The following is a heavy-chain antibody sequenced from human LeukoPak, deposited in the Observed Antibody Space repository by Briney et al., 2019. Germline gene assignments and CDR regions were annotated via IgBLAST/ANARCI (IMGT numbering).Heavy chain of an antibody. J-gene: IGHJ3*02. CDR3: ARDRNCSSTSCYSDAFDI. CDR2: IGGSGGGP. V-gene: IGHV3-23*01. Sequence: GGSLRLSCAASGFTFSSYAMSWVRQAPGKGLERVAAIGGSGGGPYYADSVKGRFTISRDNSKNTLYLQMNSLRAEDTAVYYCARDRNCSSTSCYSDAFDIWGQGTLVTVSS. CDR1: GFTFSSYA. D-gene: IGHD2-2*01.